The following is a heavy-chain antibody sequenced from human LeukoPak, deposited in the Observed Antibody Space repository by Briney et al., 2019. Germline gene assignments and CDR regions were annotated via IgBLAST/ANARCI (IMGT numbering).Heavy chain of an antibody. CDR1: GGSISSYY. D-gene: IGHD2-2*01. Sequence: SETLSLTCTVSGGSISSYYWNWIRQPPGKGLEWIGYIYYSGSTNYNPSLKSRVSISVDTPKNQFSLKLKSATAADTAIYYCARRHCSSTSCFASAFDPWGQGTLVTVSS. V-gene: IGHV4-59*08. CDR2: IYYSGST. J-gene: IGHJ5*02. CDR3: ARRHCSSTSCFASAFDP.